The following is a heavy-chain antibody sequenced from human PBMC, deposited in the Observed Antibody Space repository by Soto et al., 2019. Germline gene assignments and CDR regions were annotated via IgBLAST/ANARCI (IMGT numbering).Heavy chain of an antibody. CDR3: AHSFPEYSSALAATGYYGMDV. Sequence: SGLTLVNPTQTLTLTCTFSGFSLSTSGVGVGWIRQPPGKALEWLALIYWNDDKRYSPSLKSRLTITKETSKNQVVLTMTNMDPGDTATYYCAHSFPEYSSALAATGYYGMDVWGQGTTVTVSS. CDR1: GFSLSTSGVG. J-gene: IGHJ6*02. V-gene: IGHV2-5*01. D-gene: IGHD2-15*01. CDR2: IYWNDDK.